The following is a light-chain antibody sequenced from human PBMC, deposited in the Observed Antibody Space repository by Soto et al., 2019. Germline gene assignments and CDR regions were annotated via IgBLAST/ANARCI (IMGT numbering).Light chain of an antibody. Sequence: DIQMTQSPSSLSASVGDRVTITCRSSQSISSYLNWYQQKPGKAPKLLIYAASSLQSGVPSRFSGSGSGTEFTLSMSSLHPGYFATYDCQQSYSTPFTVGPGTKVDIK. CDR1: QSISSY. V-gene: IGKV1-39*01. CDR3: QQSYSTPFT. CDR2: AAS. J-gene: IGKJ3*01.